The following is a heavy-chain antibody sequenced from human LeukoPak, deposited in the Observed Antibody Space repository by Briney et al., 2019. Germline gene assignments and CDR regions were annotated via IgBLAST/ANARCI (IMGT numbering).Heavy chain of an antibody. CDR3: ARLGADFWSNYYYMDV. CDR1: GYSFTFYW. V-gene: IGHV5-51*01. Sequence: GESLKISCKGYGYSFTFYWIGWVRQMPGKGLEWMGIIYPGDSDTRYSPSFQGQVTTSADTSISTAYLQWSSLKASDTAMYYCARLGADFWSNYYYMDVWGKGTTVTVSS. D-gene: IGHD3-3*01. J-gene: IGHJ6*03. CDR2: IYPGDSDT.